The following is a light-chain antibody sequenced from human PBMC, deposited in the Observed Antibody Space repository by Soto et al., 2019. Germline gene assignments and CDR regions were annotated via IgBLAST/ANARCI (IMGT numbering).Light chain of an antibody. Sequence: EIVMTQSPFTLSLYPGDRATLSCRASQSLSNTYISWYQQKPGQAPRLLIYGASTRATGIPARFSGSGSGTDFTLTISSLQPEDFGLYYCHQDFDLPLTFGGGTKVDIK. J-gene: IGKJ4*01. V-gene: IGKV3D-7*01. CDR2: GAS. CDR1: QSLSNTY. CDR3: HQDFDLPLT.